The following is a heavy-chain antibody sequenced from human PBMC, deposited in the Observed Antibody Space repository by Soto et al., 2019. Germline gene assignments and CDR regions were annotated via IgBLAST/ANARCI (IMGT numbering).Heavy chain of an antibody. Sequence: PSETLSLTCAVYGGSFSGYYWSWIRQSPGKGLEWIGEINHSGSTNYNPSLKSRVTISVDTSKNQFSLKLSSVAAADTAVYYCAAGSIPAAGGGDYWGQGTLVTVSS. V-gene: IGHV4-34*01. CDR2: INHSGST. D-gene: IGHD6-13*01. CDR1: GGSFSGYY. J-gene: IGHJ4*02. CDR3: AAGSIPAAGGGDY.